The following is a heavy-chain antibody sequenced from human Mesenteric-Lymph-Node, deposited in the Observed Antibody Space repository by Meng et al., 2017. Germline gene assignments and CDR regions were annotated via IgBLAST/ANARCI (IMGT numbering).Heavy chain of an antibody. CDR2: IYYSGST. V-gene: IGHV4-61*01. Sequence: SETLSLTCTVSGGSVSSGSYYWSWIRQPPGKGLEWIGYIYYSGSTNYNPSLKSRVTISVDTSKNQFSLKLSSVTAADTAVYYCARALGYCSSTSCYHHDYYYGMDVWGQGTTVTVSS. D-gene: IGHD2-2*01. CDR1: GGSVSSGSYY. CDR3: ARALGYCSSTSCYHHDYYYGMDV. J-gene: IGHJ6*02.